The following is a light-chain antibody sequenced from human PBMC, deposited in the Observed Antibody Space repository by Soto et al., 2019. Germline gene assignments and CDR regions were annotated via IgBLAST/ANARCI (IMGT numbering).Light chain of an antibody. CDR3: CSYAGRYTYV. J-gene: IGLJ1*01. CDR1: SSDVGGYNY. V-gene: IGLV2-14*01. CDR2: EVS. Sequence: QSALTQPASVSGSPGQSITISCTGTSSDVGGYNYVSWYQQHPGKAPKLMIYEVSNRPSGVSNRFSGSKSGNTASLTISGSQADDEADYYCCSYAGRYTYVFGSGTKVTVL.